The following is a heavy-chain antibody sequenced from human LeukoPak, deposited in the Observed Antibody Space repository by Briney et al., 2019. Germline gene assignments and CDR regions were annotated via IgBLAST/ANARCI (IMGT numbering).Heavy chain of an antibody. J-gene: IGHJ3*02. V-gene: IGHV3-23*01. Sequence: GRSLRLSCAASGFTFDDYAMHWVRQAPGKGLEWVSAISGSGGSTYYADSVKGRFTISRDNSKNTLYLQMNSLRAEDTAVYYCAKDRGTTIFGVVIRNDAFDIWGQGTMVTVSS. CDR1: GFTFDDYA. CDR2: ISGSGGST. CDR3: AKDRGTTIFGVVIRNDAFDI. D-gene: IGHD3-3*01.